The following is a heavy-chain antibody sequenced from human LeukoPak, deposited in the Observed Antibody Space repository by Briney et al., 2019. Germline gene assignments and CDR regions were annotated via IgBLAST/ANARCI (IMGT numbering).Heavy chain of an antibody. J-gene: IGHJ6*03. V-gene: IGHV4-59*12. CDR1: GGSMRSSY. Sequence: PSETLSLTCLVSGGSMRSSYWTWIRQAPGKGLEWIGNIDDSGRTNYSPSLRSRVTMSLDTSKNQFSLRLTSVTAADRGLYFCASDSSPAALPYKDAWGKGTTVTVSS. CDR2: IDDSGRT. CDR3: ASDSSPAALPYKDA. D-gene: IGHD2-2*01.